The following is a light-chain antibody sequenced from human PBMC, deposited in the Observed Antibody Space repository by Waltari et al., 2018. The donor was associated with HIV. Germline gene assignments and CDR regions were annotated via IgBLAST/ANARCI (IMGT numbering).Light chain of an antibody. J-gene: IGLJ3*02. Sequence: QSALTQPRSVSGSPGQSVTIPCTGTSSDVGGYNYVSWYQPHPGKAPKLMLYDGTKRPSGVPDRFSGSKSGNTASLTISGLQAEDEADYYCCSYAGSYTFGFGGGTKLTVL. CDR1: SSDVGGYNY. CDR3: CSYAGSYTFG. CDR2: DGT. V-gene: IGLV2-11*01.